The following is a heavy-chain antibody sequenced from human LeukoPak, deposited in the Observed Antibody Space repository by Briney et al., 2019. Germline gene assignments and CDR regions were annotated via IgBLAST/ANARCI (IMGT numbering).Heavy chain of an antibody. D-gene: IGHD4-17*01. CDR3: AKAGEVSKYTVTTGYYYYMDV. J-gene: IGHJ6*03. Sequence: GGSLRLSCAASGFTFSSYTMNWVRQAPGKGLEWVSSISGSSSYIYYADSLKGRFIISRDNAKNSLYLQMNSLRAEDTAVYYCAKAGEVSKYTVTTGYYYYMDVWGKGTTVTVSS. CDR2: ISGSSSYI. CDR1: GFTFSSYT. V-gene: IGHV3-21*01.